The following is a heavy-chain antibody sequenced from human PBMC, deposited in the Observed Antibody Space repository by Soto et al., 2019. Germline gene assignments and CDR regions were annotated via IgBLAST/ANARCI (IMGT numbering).Heavy chain of an antibody. D-gene: IGHD4-17*01. Sequence: QVQLGQSGAEVKNPGSSVKVSCKASGGSFSSYSINWVRQAPGQGLEWVGRIIPVFGTTNIAQKFQGRLTITADESTRTAYMELSSLKSEDTAVYYCARGGTTVIYFDYWVQGTLVTVPS. CDR3: ARGGTTVIYFDY. CDR2: IIPVFGTT. V-gene: IGHV1-69*18. CDR1: GGSFSSYS. J-gene: IGHJ4*02.